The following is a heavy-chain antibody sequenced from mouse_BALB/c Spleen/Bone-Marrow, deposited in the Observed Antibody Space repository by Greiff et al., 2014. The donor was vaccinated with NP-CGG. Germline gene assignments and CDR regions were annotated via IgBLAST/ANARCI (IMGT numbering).Heavy chain of an antibody. CDR3: ARLDGSKGFDY. V-gene: IGHV3-1*02. D-gene: IGHD1-1*01. J-gene: IGHJ2*01. Sequence: EVQLQQSGPDLVKPSQSLSLTCTVTGYSITSGYSWHWIRQFPGNKLEWMAYIRNSGVTNFNPSLKSRISISRDTSKNQFFLQLNSVTTEDTATYYCARLDGSKGFDYWGQGTTLTVSS. CDR2: IRNSGVT. CDR1: GYSITSGYS.